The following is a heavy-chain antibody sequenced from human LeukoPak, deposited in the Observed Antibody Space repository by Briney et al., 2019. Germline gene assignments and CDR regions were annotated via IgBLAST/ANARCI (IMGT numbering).Heavy chain of an antibody. CDR3: ARVVTGIDY. D-gene: IGHD1-1*01. Sequence: PGGSLRLSCAASGYTFSDYWMSWVRQAPGKGLERVANIKPDGRDKYHVDSVKGRFTISRDNAKASLYLLMNSLRAEDTAVYYCARVVTGIDYWGQGTLVTVSS. J-gene: IGHJ4*02. V-gene: IGHV3-7*01. CDR1: GYTFSDYW. CDR2: IKPDGRDK.